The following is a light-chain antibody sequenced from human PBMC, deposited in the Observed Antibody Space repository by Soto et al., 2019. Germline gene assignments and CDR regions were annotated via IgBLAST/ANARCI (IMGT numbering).Light chain of an antibody. CDR2: DAS. V-gene: IGKV3-11*01. CDR3: QQRSNWRFT. CDR1: QSVSSY. J-gene: IGKJ3*01. Sequence: PGERATLSCRASQSVSSYLAWYQQKPGQAPRLLIYDASNRATGIPARFSGSGSATDFTLTISSLEPEDFAVYYCQQRSNWRFTFGPGTKVDIK.